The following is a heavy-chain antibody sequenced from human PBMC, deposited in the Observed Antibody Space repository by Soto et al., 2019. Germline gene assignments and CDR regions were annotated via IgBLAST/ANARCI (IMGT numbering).Heavy chain of an antibody. CDR2: IYYNGST. CDR1: GVSMSGYS. V-gene: IGHV4-59*08. Sequence: PSETLSLTCTVSGVSMSGYSWSWIRQPPGRGLEWIGYIYYNGSTNYNPSLKSRVAISIDTSKNQFSLKLSSVAAADTAMYYCARTYCSGGVCFEYYWGQGTLVTVSS. CDR3: ARTYCSGGVCFEYY. D-gene: IGHD2-21*02. J-gene: IGHJ4*02.